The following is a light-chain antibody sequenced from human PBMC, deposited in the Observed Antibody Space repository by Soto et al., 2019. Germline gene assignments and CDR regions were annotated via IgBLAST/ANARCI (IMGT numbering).Light chain of an antibody. Sequence: ILMIQSPSSLYEYVGDRVTITCRASQGIRNDLGWYQQKPGKAPKLLIYAASSLQSGVPSRFSGSGSGTDFTLTISSLQPEDFATYYCLQDYNYPCTFGQGTKVDI. CDR2: AAS. CDR3: LQDYNYPCT. V-gene: IGKV1-6*01. J-gene: IGKJ2*02. CDR1: QGIRND.